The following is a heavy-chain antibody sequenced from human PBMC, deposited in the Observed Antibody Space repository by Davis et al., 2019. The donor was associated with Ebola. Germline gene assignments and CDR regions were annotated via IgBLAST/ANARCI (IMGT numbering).Heavy chain of an antibody. D-gene: IGHD2-15*01. J-gene: IGHJ6*02. CDR3: ARDGRYCSGGICSYYGLDV. V-gene: IGHV3-7*01. CDR1: GFTFSTYY. CDR2: IPHVGSEK. Sequence: GGSLRLSCAASGFTFSTYYITWVRQAPGKGLEWVATIPHVGSEKYYVDSVYGRFTSSRDNAKNSVYLQMNSLRAEDTALYYCARDGRYCSGGICSYYGLDVWGQGTTVTVS.